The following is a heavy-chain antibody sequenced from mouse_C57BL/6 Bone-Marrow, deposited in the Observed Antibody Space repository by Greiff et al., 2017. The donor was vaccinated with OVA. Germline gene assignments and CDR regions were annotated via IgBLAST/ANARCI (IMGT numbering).Heavy chain of an antibody. V-gene: IGHV1-61*01. Sequence: QVQLKQPGAELVRPGSSVKLSCKASGYTFTSYWMDWVKQRPGQGLEWIGNIYPSDSETHYNQKFKDKATLTVDKSSSTAYMQLSSLTSEDSAVYYCARALGRGLGPYAMDYWGQGTSVTVSS. CDR2: IYPSDSET. J-gene: IGHJ4*01. CDR3: ARALGRGLGPYAMDY. CDR1: GYTFTSYW. D-gene: IGHD4-1*01.